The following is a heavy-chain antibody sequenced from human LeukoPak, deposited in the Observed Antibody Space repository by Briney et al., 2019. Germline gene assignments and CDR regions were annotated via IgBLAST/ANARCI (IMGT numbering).Heavy chain of an antibody. V-gene: IGHV4-30-4*08. D-gene: IGHD2-2*01. J-gene: IGHJ5*02. Sequence: SQTLSLTCTVSGGSISSGDYYWSWIRQPPGKGLEWIRYIYYSGSTYYNPSLKSRVTISVDTSKNQFSLKLSSVTAADTAVYYCARSPKWAAAARDWFDPWGQGTLVTVSS. CDR2: IYYSGST. CDR3: ARSPKWAAAARDWFDP. CDR1: GGSISSGDYY.